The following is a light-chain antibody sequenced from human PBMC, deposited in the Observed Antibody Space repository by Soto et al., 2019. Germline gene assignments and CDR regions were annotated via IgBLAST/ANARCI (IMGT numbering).Light chain of an antibody. V-gene: IGKV1-39*01. Sequence: DLQLTQSPSSLSASLGDRLTITCGASQSITTSVNWYKQTTGKATKLLIFGASNLQSGVPSRFSGSGSGTDFTLTITSLQPEDCATYYCQQSFTIPRTFGQGTKVDIK. CDR3: QQSFTIPRT. CDR1: QSITTS. CDR2: GAS. J-gene: IGKJ1*01.